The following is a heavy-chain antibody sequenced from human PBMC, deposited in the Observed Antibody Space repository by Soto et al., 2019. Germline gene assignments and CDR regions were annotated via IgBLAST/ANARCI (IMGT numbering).Heavy chain of an antibody. CDR2: MFLGGSDT. V-gene: IGHV5-51*01. Sequence: GESLKISCQGSGDTFSSYWIGWVRQMPGKGLEWMGIMFLGGSDTRYSPSFQGRVNISADKSIRTAYLQWNSLEASDTAMYYCASSPRGYCSSTSCRELANYYIKDFWPQATTVPVSS. J-gene: IGHJ6*02. CDR1: GDTFSSYW. D-gene: IGHD2-2*01. CDR3: ASSPRGYCSSTSCRELANYYIKDF.